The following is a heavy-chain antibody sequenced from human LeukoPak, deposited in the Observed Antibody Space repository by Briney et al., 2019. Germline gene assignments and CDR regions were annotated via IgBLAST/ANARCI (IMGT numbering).Heavy chain of an antibody. Sequence: ASVTVSCKASGYTFSGYYMYWVRQAPGQGLEWMGWINPNSGGTKYPQKFQGRVTMTRGTSISTAYMELSRLRSDDTAVYYCAREAVVTATGIGWYGMDVWGQGSTVTVSS. J-gene: IGHJ6*02. CDR3: AREAVVTATGIGWYGMDV. CDR2: INPNSGGT. CDR1: GYTFSGYY. D-gene: IGHD2-21*02. V-gene: IGHV1-2*02.